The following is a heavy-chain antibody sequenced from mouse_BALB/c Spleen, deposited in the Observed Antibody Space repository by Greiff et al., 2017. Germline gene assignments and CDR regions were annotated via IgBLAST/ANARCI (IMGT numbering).Heavy chain of an antibody. V-gene: IGHV1S137*01. Sequence: QVQLKQSGAELVRPGVSVKISCKGSGYTFTDYAMHWVKQSHAKSLEWIGVISTYYGDASYNQKFKGKATMTVDKSSSTAYMELARLTSEDSAIYYCAREGPALRFAYWGQGTLGTVSA. J-gene: IGHJ3*01. CDR1: GYTFTDYA. CDR2: ISTYYGDA. CDR3: AREGPALRFAY.